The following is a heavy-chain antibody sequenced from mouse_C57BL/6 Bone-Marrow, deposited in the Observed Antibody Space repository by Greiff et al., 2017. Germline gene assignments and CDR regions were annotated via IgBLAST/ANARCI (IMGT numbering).Heavy chain of an antibody. V-gene: IGHV5-12*01. Sequence: EVKLVESGGGLVQPGGSLKLSCAASGFTFSDYYMYWVRQTPEKRLEWVAYISNGGGSTYYPDTVKGRFTISRDNAKNTLYLQMSRLKSEDTAMYYCATLTPFAYWGQGTLVTVSA. CDR3: ATLTPFAY. CDR2: ISNGGGST. J-gene: IGHJ3*01. CDR1: GFTFSDYY.